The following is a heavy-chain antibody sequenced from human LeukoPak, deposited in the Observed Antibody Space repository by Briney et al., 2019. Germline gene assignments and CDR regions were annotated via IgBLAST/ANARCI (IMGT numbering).Heavy chain of an antibody. CDR1: GFTFSSYS. J-gene: IGHJ4*02. CDR3: ARAELERGFEKYYFDY. D-gene: IGHD1-1*01. V-gene: IGHV3-21*01. CDR2: ISSSSSYI. Sequence: GGSLRLSCAASGFTFSSYSMNWVRQAPGKGLEWVSSISSSSSYIYYADSVKGRFTISRDNAKNSLYLQMNSLRAEDTAVYYCARAELERGFEKYYFDYWGQGTLVTVSS.